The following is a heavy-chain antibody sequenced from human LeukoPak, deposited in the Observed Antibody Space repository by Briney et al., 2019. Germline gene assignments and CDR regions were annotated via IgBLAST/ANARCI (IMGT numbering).Heavy chain of an antibody. Sequence: PGRSLRLSCAASGFTFSSYGMHWVRQAPGKGLEWLAVISYDGTDKYYADSVKGRFSISRDNSKNTLFLQLNTLRSEDTAVYYCAKDWGGGGSCADHWGQGTLVTVSS. CDR3: AKDWGGGGSCADH. V-gene: IGHV3-30*18. J-gene: IGHJ5*02. D-gene: IGHD2-15*01. CDR1: GFTFSSYG. CDR2: ISYDGTDK.